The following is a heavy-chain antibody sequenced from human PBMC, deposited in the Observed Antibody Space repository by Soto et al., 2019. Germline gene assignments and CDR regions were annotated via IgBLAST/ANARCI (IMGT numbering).Heavy chain of an antibody. CDR2: IWYDGSNK. V-gene: IGHV3-33*01. Sequence: GGSLRLSCAASGFTFSSYGMHWVRQAPGKGLEWVAVIWYDGSNKYYADSVKGRFTISRDNSKNTLYLQMNSLRAEDTAVYYCASNYDFWSGYYYGMDVWGQGTTVTVPS. J-gene: IGHJ6*02. D-gene: IGHD3-3*01. CDR1: GFTFSSYG. CDR3: ASNYDFWSGYYYGMDV.